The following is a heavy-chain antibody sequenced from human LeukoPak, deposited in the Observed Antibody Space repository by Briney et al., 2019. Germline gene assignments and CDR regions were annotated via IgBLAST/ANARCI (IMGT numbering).Heavy chain of an antibody. Sequence: GRSLRLSCAPSGFTFSNYWTSWVRQAPGKWLEWVANIKPDGSDRYFVDVEKGRFTLSRDNDKNSLYLQMSSLTVEDTAVYYCARIGYSGNAFDYWGQGTLVPVSS. J-gene: IGHJ4*02. CDR2: IKPDGSDR. CDR1: GFTFSNYW. D-gene: IGHD5-12*01. CDR3: ARIGYSGNAFDY. V-gene: IGHV3-7*01.